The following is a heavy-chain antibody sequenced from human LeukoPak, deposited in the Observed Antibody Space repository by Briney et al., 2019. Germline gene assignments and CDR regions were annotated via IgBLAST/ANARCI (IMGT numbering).Heavy chain of an antibody. V-gene: IGHV4-34*01. CDR1: GGSFSGYY. Sequence: NPSETLSLTCAVYGGSFSGYYWSWIRQPPGKGLEWIGEINHSGSTNYNPSLKSRVTISVDTSKNQFSLKLSSVTAADTAVYYCARVPRPWRSYFDYWGQGTLVTVSS. D-gene: IGHD3-3*01. CDR2: INHSGST. CDR3: ARVPRPWRSYFDY. J-gene: IGHJ4*02.